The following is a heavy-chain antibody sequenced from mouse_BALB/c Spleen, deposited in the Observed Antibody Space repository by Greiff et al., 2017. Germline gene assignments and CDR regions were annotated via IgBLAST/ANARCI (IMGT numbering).Heavy chain of an antibody. D-gene: IGHD1-1*01. Sequence: EVKLEESGGGLVQPGGSMKLSCVASGFTFSNYWLNWVRQSPEKGLEWVAEIRLKSNNYATHYAESVKGRFTISRDDPKSSVYLQMNNLRAEDTGMYYCTRGLTTTWFAYWGQGTLVTVSA. CDR3: TRGLTTTWFAY. CDR2: IRLKSNNYAT. J-gene: IGHJ3*01. V-gene: IGHV6-6*02. CDR1: GFTFSNYW.